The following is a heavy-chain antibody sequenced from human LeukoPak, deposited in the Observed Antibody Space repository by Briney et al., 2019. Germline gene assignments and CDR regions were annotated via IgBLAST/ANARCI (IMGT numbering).Heavy chain of an antibody. CDR1: GFTFSSYG. Sequence: GGSLRLSCAASGFTFSSYGMHWVRQAPGKGLEWVAFIRYDGSNKYYADSVKGRFTISRDNSKNTLYLQMNSLRAEDTAVYYCARDFEGEGNAFDIWGQGTMVTVSS. D-gene: IGHD2-21*01. J-gene: IGHJ3*02. CDR2: IRYDGSNK. CDR3: ARDFEGEGNAFDI. V-gene: IGHV3-30*02.